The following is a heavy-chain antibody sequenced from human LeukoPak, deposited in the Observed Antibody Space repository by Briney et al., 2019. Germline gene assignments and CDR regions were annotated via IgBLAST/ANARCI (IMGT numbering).Heavy chain of an antibody. V-gene: IGHV3-15*01. CDR1: GFTFSNAW. D-gene: IGHD6-13*01. CDR2: IKSKTDGGTT. J-gene: IGHJ3*02. Sequence: PGGSLRLSCAASGFTFSNAWMSWVRQAPGKGLEWVGRIKSKTDGGTTEYAASVKGRFTISRDDSKSIAYLQMNSLKTEDTAVYYCTRVRRGRRQQLDIDAFDIWGQGTMVTVSS. CDR3: TRVRRGRRQQLDIDAFDI.